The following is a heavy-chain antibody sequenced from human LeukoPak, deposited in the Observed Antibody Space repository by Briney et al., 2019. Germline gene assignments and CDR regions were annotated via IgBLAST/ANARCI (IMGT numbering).Heavy chain of an antibody. V-gene: IGHV1-3*01. J-gene: IGHJ6*02. Sequence: GASVKVSRKASGYTFTSYAMHWVRQAPGQRLEWMGWINAGNGNTKYSQKFQGRVTITRDTSASTAYMELSSLRSEDTAVYYCAREDVDIGMVTNNYYYGMDVWGQGTTVTVSS. D-gene: IGHD5-18*01. CDR2: INAGNGNT. CDR3: AREDVDIGMVTNNYYYGMDV. CDR1: GYTFTSYA.